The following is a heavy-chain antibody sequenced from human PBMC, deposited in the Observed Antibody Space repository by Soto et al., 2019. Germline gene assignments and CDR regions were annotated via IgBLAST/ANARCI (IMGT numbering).Heavy chain of an antibody. V-gene: IGHV3-21*01. CDR3: ARDCSGTVELETDFDY. D-gene: IGHD3-10*02. CDR2: ISSSSSYI. J-gene: IGHJ4*02. Sequence: GGSLRLSCAASGFTFSSYSMNWVRQAPGKGLEWVSSISSSSSYIYYADSVKGRFTISRDNAKNSLYLQMNSLRAEDTAVYYCARDCSGTVELETDFDYWGQGTLVTVSS. CDR1: GFTFSSYS.